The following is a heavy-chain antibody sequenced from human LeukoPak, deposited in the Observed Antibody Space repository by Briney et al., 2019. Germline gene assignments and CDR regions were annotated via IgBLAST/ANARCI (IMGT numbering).Heavy chain of an antibody. Sequence: GASVKVSCKASGGTFSSYTISWVRQAPGQGLEWMGRIIPILGIANYALKFQGRVTITADKSTSTAYMELSSLRSEDTAVYYCARDQRLILEWLSSSRYGMDVWGQGTTVTVSS. J-gene: IGHJ6*02. CDR1: GGTFSSYT. D-gene: IGHD3-3*01. CDR2: IIPILGIA. CDR3: ARDQRLILEWLSSSRYGMDV. V-gene: IGHV1-69*04.